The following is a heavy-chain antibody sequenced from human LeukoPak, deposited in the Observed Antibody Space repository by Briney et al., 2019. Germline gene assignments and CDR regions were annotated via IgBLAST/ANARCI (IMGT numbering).Heavy chain of an antibody. CDR2: IYYSGST. Sequence: SETLSLTCSVSGGSVSSGTYYWSWIRQPPGKGLEWISYIYYSGSTNYNPSLKSRVTISVDTSKNQFSLKLSSVTAADTAVYYCARSTGYSYGVNFDYWGQGTLVTVSS. V-gene: IGHV4-61*01. D-gene: IGHD5-18*01. CDR1: GGSVSSGTYY. J-gene: IGHJ4*02. CDR3: ARSTGYSYGVNFDY.